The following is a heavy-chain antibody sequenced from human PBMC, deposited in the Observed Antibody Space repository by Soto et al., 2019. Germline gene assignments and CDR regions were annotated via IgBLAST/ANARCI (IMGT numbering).Heavy chain of an antibody. CDR3: ARDAPFSDYVWGSYRVPDY. J-gene: IGHJ4*02. V-gene: IGHV1-18*01. D-gene: IGHD3-16*02. CDR2: ISAYNGNT. Sequence: ASVKVSCKASGYTFTSYGISWVRQAPGQGLEWMGWISAYNGNTNYAQKLQGRVTMTTDTSTSTAYMELRSLRSDDTAVYYCARDAPFSDYVWGSYRVPDYWGQGTLVTVSS. CDR1: GYTFTSYG.